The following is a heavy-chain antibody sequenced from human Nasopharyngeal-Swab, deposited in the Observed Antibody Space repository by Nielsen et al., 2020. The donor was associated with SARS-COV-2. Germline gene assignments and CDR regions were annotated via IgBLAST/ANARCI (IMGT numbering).Heavy chain of an antibody. D-gene: IGHD6-13*01. J-gene: IGHJ6*03. Sequence: WIRQPPGKGLEWVAVISYDGSNKCYADSVKGRFTISRDNSKNTLYLQMNSLRAEDTAVYYCARSPGYSSSWPYYYYYMDVWGKGTTVTVS. V-gene: IGHV3-30-3*01. CDR3: ARSPGYSSSWPYYYYYMDV. CDR2: ISYDGSNK.